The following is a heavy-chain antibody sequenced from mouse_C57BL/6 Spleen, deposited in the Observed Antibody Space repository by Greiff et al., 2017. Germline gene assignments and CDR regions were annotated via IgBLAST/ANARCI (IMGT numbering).Heavy chain of an antibody. CDR2: INSDGGST. CDR1: EYEFPSHD. V-gene: IGHV5-2*01. D-gene: IGHD2-3*01. Sequence: EVMLVESGGGLVQPGESLKLSCESNEYEFPSHDMSWVRKTPEKRLELVAAINSDGGSTYYPDTMERRFIISRDNTKKTLYLQMSSLRSEDTALYYCARGGTDGYHWYFDVWGTGTTVTVSS. CDR3: ARGGTDGYHWYFDV. J-gene: IGHJ1*03.